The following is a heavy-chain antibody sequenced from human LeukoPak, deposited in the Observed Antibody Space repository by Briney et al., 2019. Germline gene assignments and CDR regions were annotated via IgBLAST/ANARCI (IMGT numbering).Heavy chain of an antibody. CDR1: GYTFTSYD. CDR2: MNPNSGNT. Sequence: ASVKVSCKASGYTFTSYDINWVRQATGQGLEWMGWMNPNSGNTGYAQKFQGRVTMTRNISISTAYMELSSLRSEDTAVYYCARAPYYYDSSGYYYDYWGQGTLVTVSS. CDR3: ARAPYYYDSSGYYYDY. V-gene: IGHV1-8*01. J-gene: IGHJ4*02. D-gene: IGHD3-22*01.